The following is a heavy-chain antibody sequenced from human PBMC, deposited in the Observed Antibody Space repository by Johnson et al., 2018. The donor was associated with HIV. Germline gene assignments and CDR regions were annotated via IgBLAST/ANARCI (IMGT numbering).Heavy chain of an antibody. Sequence: QMLLVESGGGLVQPGGSLRLSCAASGFTFSSYAMHWVRQAPGKGLEWVAVISYDGSNKYYADSVKGRFTISRDNSKNSLYLQMNSLRVEDTAMYYCARGPILEWLSGDGFDMWGQGTMVTVYS. V-gene: IGHV3-30-3*01. CDR1: GFTFSSYA. D-gene: IGHD3-3*01. CDR2: ISYDGSNK. CDR3: ARGPILEWLSGDGFDM. J-gene: IGHJ3*02.